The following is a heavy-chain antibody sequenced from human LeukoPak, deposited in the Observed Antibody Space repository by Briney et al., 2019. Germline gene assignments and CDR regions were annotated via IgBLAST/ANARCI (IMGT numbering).Heavy chain of an antibody. Sequence: EASVKVSCKASGYTFTSYGISWVRQAPGQGLEWMGGIIPIFGTANYAQKFQGRVTITADESTSTAYMELSSLRSDDTAVYYCARATTVLLYYFDYWGQGTLVTVSS. J-gene: IGHJ4*02. CDR3: ARATTVLLYYFDY. CDR2: IIPIFGTA. CDR1: GYTFTSYG. D-gene: IGHD4-17*01. V-gene: IGHV1-69*13.